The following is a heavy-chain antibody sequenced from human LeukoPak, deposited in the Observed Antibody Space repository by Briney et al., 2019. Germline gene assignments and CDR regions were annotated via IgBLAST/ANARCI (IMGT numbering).Heavy chain of an antibody. Sequence: ASVKVSCKTSGYTFTSFYIHWVRQAPGHGLEWMAVINPSGGSTAYAQKLQGRVSLTRDTSTSTVFMELSSLRSEDTAVYHCVRQDLGGRSPFDRWGHGTLVTVSS. CDR1: GYTFTSFY. V-gene: IGHV1-46*04. CDR2: INPSGGST. J-gene: IGHJ4*01. CDR3: VRQDLGGRSPFDR. D-gene: IGHD2-15*01.